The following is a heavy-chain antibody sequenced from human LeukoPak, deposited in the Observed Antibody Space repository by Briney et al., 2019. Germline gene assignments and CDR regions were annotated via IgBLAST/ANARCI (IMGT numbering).Heavy chain of an antibody. J-gene: IGHJ5*02. V-gene: IGHV4-59*08. CDR2: IYHSGHT. Sequence: SETLSLTCTVSGASVSSDYWSWVRQSPGKGLEWIGYIYHSGHTMSNPSLKSRVSLSLDTSNNQFSLKLSSVTAADTAVYYCARHPFQYPFDHWGQGTVVSVSS. D-gene: IGHD2/OR15-2a*01. CDR3: ARHPFQYPFDH. CDR1: GASVSSDY.